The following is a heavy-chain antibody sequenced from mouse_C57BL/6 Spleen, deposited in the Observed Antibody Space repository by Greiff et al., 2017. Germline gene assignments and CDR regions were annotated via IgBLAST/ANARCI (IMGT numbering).Heavy chain of an antibody. CDR1: GYSFTGYY. V-gene: IGHV1-42*01. J-gene: IGHJ3*01. CDR2: INPSTGGT. CDR3: ASDDDWFAY. Sequence: EVQLQQSGPELVKPGASVKISCKASGYSFTGYYMNWVKQSPEKSLEWIGEINPSTGGTTYNQKFKAKATLTVDKSSSTAYMQLKSLTSEDSAVYYCASDDDWFAYWGQGTLVTVSA. D-gene: IGHD2-3*01.